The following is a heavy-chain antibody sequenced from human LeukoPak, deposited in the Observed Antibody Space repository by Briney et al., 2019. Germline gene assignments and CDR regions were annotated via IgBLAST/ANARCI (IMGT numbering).Heavy chain of an antibody. CDR3: ARSITFGGVIPQ. Sequence: AGGSLRLSCAASGFSFDDYAMHWVRQAPGKGLEWVSGISWNNGPIGYADSVKGRFTISRDNVKHSLYLQMNSLRAEDTALYYCARSITFGGVIPQWGQGTLVTVSS. D-gene: IGHD3-16*02. CDR2: ISWNNGPI. CDR1: GFSFDDYA. J-gene: IGHJ4*02. V-gene: IGHV3-9*01.